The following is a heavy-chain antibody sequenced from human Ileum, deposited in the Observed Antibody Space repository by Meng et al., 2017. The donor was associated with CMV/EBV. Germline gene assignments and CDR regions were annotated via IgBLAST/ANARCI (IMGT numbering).Heavy chain of an antibody. CDR2: SRNKANSYST. Sequence: SGFTFSDNYLDWVRQAPGKGLEWVARSRNKANSYSTEYAASVKGGFTISRDDSKNSLYLQMNSLKPEDTAVYYCAASGYCRSSSCDGWGQGTLVTVSS. CDR1: GFTFSDNY. V-gene: IGHV3-72*01. J-gene: IGHJ4*02. D-gene: IGHD2-15*01. CDR3: AASGYCRSSSCDG.